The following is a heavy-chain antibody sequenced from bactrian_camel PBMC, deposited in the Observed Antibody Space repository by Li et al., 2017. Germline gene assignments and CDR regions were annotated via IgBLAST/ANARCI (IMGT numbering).Heavy chain of an antibody. CDR1: GLTYDTYR. CDR3: AADPLGRGGFQYLETHGAF. CDR2: IASGGTT. V-gene: IGHV3S55*01. D-gene: IGHD1*01. J-gene: IGHJ4*01. Sequence: HVQLVESGGGSVQAGGSLRLSCAVSGLTYDTYRLAWFRQAPGLEREGVAVIASGGTTTHAGSVKGRFTISQDAATNTVSLQMDSLKPEDTSMYICAADPLGRGGFQYLETHGAFWGQGTQVTVS.